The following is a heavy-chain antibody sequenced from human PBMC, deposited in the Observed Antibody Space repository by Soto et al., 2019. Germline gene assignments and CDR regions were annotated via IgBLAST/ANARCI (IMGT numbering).Heavy chain of an antibody. CDR2: ISDSGGST. Sequence: EVQLLESGGGLVQPGGSLRLSCAASGFTFSNYAMSWVRQAPGKGLEWVSTISDSGGSTYNTDSVKGRFTISRDNSKNTLYLQIHSLRADDPAVYYCAKAVGAVQLRFSEWIQGAEYFHHWGQGSVVTVSS. J-gene: IGHJ1*01. CDR1: GFTFSNYA. D-gene: IGHD3-3*01. V-gene: IGHV3-23*01. CDR3: AKAVGAVQLRFSEWIQGAEYFHH.